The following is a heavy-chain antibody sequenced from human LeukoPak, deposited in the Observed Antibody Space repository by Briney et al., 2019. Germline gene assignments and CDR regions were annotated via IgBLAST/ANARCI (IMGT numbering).Heavy chain of an antibody. V-gene: IGHV4-34*01. CDR2: INHSGST. D-gene: IGHD3-22*01. CDR3: ARGGGTITMIVVVYFDY. Sequence: PSETLSLTCAVYGGSFSGYYWSWIRQPPGKGLEWIGEINHSGSTNYNPSLESRVTISVDTSKNQFSLKLSSVTAADTAVYYCARGGGTITMIVVVYFDYWGQGTLVTVSS. J-gene: IGHJ4*02. CDR1: GGSFSGYY.